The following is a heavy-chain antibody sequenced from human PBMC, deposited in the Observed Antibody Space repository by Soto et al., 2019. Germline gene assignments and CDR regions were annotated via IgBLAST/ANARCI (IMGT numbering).Heavy chain of an antibody. Sequence: QVQLVQSGAEVKKPGASVKVSCKASGYTFTSYYMHWVRQAPGQGLEWMGIINPSGGSTSYAQKFQGRVTMTRDTSTSTFYMELSSLRSEDTAVYYCARKGMITFGGGYGMDVWGQGTTVTVSS. CDR3: ARKGMITFGGGYGMDV. CDR2: INPSGGST. V-gene: IGHV1-46*01. D-gene: IGHD3-16*01. J-gene: IGHJ6*02. CDR1: GYTFTSYY.